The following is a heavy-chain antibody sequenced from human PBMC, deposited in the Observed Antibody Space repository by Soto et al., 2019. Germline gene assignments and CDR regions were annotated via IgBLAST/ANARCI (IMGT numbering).Heavy chain of an antibody. CDR2: INHSGST. Sequence: PSETLSLTCAVYGGSFSGYYWSWIRQPPGKGLEWIGEINHSGSTNYNPSLKSRVTISVDTSKNQFSLKLSSVTAADTAVYYCARGRIFQYYGSGSYYNLDYWGQGTLVTVSS. D-gene: IGHD3-10*01. CDR3: ARGRIFQYYGSGSYYNLDY. J-gene: IGHJ4*02. V-gene: IGHV4-34*01. CDR1: GGSFSGYY.